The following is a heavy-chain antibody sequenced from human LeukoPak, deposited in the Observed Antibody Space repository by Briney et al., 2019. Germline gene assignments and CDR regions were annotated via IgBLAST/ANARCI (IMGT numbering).Heavy chain of an antibody. J-gene: IGHJ4*02. CDR1: GGSISSSSYY. Sequence: SETLSLTCTVSGGSISSSSYYWGWIRQPPGKGLEWIGSIYYSGSTYYNPSLKSRVTISVDKSKNQFSLKLSSVTAADTAVYYCAREGESSGWSGDYFDYWGQGTLVTVSS. CDR2: IYYSGST. CDR3: AREGESSGWSGDYFDY. D-gene: IGHD6-19*01. V-gene: IGHV4-39*07.